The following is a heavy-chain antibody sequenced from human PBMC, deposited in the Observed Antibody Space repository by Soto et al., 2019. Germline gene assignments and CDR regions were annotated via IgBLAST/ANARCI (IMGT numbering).Heavy chain of an antibody. CDR3: ARIRNQVARLARRGEDAFDI. V-gene: IGHV1-8*01. J-gene: IGHJ3*02. CDR2: MNPNSGNT. Sequence: QVQLVQSGAEVKKPGASVKVSCKASGYTFTSYDINWVRQATGQGLEWMGWMNPNSGNTGYAQKFQGRVTMTRIPSISTAYLALRSLRYDDTAEYYCARIRNQVARLARRGEDAFDIWGQGTMVTVSS. D-gene: IGHD3-16*01. CDR1: GYTFTSYD.